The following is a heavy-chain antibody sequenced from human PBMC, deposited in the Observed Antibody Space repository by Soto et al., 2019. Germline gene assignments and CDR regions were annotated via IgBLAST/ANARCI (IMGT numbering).Heavy chain of an antibody. CDR2: IQGDGSRK. D-gene: IGHD1-26*01. CDR1: GFACSDFW. CDR3: AKVRRWEDYFDY. Sequence: GGSLRLSCAASGFACSDFWMSWVRQVPGKGLQWVAIIQGDGSRKYYVDSVKGRFTVSRDNTKNSLYLQMNSLRAEDTAVYYCAKVRRWEDYFDYWGQGTLVTVS. J-gene: IGHJ4*02. V-gene: IGHV3-7*02.